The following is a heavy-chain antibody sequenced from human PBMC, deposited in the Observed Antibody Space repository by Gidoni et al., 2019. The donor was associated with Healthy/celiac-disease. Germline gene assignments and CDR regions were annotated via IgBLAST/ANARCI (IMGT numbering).Heavy chain of an antibody. V-gene: IGHV3-30-3*01. CDR1: GFTFSSYA. J-gene: IGHJ3*02. CDR2: ISYDGSNK. D-gene: IGHD4-4*01. Sequence: QVQLVESGGGVVQTGRSLRLACAASGFTFSSYAMHWVRQAPGKGLEWVAVISYDGSNKFYADSVKGRFTISRDNSKNTLYLQMNSLRAEDTAVYYCARTTSRLYDAFDIWGQGTMVTVSS. CDR3: ARTTSRLYDAFDI.